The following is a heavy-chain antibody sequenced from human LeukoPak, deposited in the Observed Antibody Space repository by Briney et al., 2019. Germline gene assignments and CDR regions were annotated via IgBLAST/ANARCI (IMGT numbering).Heavy chain of an antibody. V-gene: IGHV3-53*01. D-gene: IGHD1-26*01. CDR3: VREFSGSYYFDS. J-gene: IGHJ4*02. Sequence: GGSLRLSCAVSEFTVSSNHMSWVRQPPGKGLEWVSTIYTGGNTHFADSVRGRFTISRDNPKNTVYLQMNSLRAEDTAVYYCVREFSGSYYFDSWGQGALVTVSS. CDR2: IYTGGNT. CDR1: EFTVSSNH.